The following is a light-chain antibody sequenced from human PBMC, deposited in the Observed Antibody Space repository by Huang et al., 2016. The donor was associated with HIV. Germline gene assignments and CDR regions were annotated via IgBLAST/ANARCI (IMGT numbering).Light chain of an antibody. J-gene: IGKJ3*01. CDR1: QSLLHSNGYNY. CDR3: MQVLQTPPT. V-gene: IGKV2-28*01. CDR2: LGS. Sequence: DIVMTQSPLSLPVTPGEPASISCRSSQSLLHSNGYNYLDWYLQKSGQSPQLLIDLGSTRASGVPDRFSGSGAGTDFTLKISRVEAEDVGVYYCMQVLQTPPTFGPGTKVDIK.